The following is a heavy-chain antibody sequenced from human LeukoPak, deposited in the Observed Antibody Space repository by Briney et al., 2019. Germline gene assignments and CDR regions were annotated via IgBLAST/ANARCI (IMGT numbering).Heavy chain of an antibody. CDR3: AREYSSSSQGVGAFDI. V-gene: IGHV1-69*13. CDR1: GGTFSSYA. J-gene: IGHJ3*02. Sequence: ASVTVSCKASGGTFSSYAISWVRQAPGQGLEWMGGIIPIFGTANYAQKFQGRVTITADESTSTAYMELSSLRSEDTAVYYCAREYSSSSQGVGAFDIWGPGTMVTVSS. D-gene: IGHD6-6*01. CDR2: IIPIFGTA.